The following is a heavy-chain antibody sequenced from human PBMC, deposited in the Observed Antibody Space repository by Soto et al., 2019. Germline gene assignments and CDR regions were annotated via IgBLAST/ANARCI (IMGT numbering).Heavy chain of an antibody. D-gene: IGHD6-13*01. CDR3: ARDISPYSSSWSYYYYYGMDV. V-gene: IGHV3-21*01. Sequence: GGSLRLSCAASGFTFSSYGMHWVRQAPGKGLEWVSSISSSSSYIYYADSVKGRFTISRDNAKNSLYLQMNSLRAEDTAVYYCARDISPYSSSWSYYYYYGMDVWGQGTTVTVSS. CDR1: GFTFSSYG. CDR2: ISSSSSYI. J-gene: IGHJ6*02.